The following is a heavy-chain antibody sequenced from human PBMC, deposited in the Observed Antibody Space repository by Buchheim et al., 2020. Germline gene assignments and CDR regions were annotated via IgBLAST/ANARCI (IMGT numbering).Heavy chain of an antibody. CDR1: GYSFTGAY. CDR3: ARRVRDSSGYNFDF. D-gene: IGHD6-19*01. V-gene: IGHV5-51*01. CDR2: IYPGDSYT. J-gene: IGHJ4*02. Sequence: EVQLVQSGAEVKRPGESLKISCQGSGYSFTGAYIAWVRQMPGKGLEWMGLIYPGDSYTAYNPSFQGPVTMSVDKSIRTAYLQWRGLRASNTAMYYCARRVRDSSGYNFDFWGQGTL.